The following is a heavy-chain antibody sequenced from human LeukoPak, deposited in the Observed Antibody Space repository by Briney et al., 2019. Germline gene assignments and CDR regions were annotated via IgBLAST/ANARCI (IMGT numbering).Heavy chain of an antibody. CDR2: ISSSSNDI. CDR1: GLTFTSYT. Sequence: GGSLRLSCVVSGLTFTSYTMDWVRQAPVKVLEWLSSISSSSNDIYYADSVKGRFTISRDNAKNSVLLQMNSLRAEDTALYYCAIIRGRNSWGQGTLVTVSS. D-gene: IGHD3-10*01. V-gene: IGHV3-21*01. J-gene: IGHJ4*02. CDR3: AIIRGRNS.